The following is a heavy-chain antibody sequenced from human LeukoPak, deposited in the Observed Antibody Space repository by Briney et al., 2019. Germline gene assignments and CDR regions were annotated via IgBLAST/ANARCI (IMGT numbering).Heavy chain of an antibody. Sequence: GGSLRLSCAASGFTFRNYAMNWVRQTPGKGLEWLSYMSSSGSIIWYADSVKGRFTISRDNAKNSLYLQMNSLRAEDTAVYYCANGYSYVRTYWGQGTLVTVSS. J-gene: IGHJ4*02. CDR3: ANGYSYVRTY. CDR2: MSSSGSII. D-gene: IGHD5-18*01. CDR1: GFTFRNYA. V-gene: IGHV3-48*04.